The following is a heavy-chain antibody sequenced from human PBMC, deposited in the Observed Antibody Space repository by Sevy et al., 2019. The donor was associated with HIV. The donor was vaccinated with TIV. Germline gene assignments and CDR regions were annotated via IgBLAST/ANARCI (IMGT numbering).Heavy chain of an antibody. CDR2: ISNDGTKK. D-gene: IGHD3-10*01. CDR3: ARGTQTPMIRGFLFDY. Sequence: GGSLRLSCVASGFTFSNFAMHWVRQSPGKGLEWVAVISNDGTKKYYSDSVEGRFTISRDTSKATLYLQMNSLRTEDTALYYCARGTQTPMIRGFLFDYWGQGTLVTVSS. CDR1: GFTFSNFA. J-gene: IGHJ4*02. V-gene: IGHV3-30*04.